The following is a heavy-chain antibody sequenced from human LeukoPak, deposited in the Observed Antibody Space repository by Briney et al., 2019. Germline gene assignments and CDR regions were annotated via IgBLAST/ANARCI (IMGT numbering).Heavy chain of an antibody. Sequence: ASVKVSCKASGYTFTGYYMHWVRQAPGQGLEWMGWINSNSGGTNYAQKFQGRVTMTRDTSINTAYLELTRLRSDDTAVYYCAREQKSVHGDYPDYWGQGTLVTVSS. CDR3: AREQKSVHGDYPDY. J-gene: IGHJ4*02. D-gene: IGHD4-17*01. CDR2: INSNSGGT. V-gene: IGHV1-2*02. CDR1: GYTFTGYY.